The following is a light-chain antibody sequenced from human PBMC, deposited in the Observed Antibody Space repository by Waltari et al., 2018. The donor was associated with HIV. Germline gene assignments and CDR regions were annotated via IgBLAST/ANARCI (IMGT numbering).Light chain of an antibody. CDR2: GNN. CDR1: GAGHE. Sequence: QSVLTQPPSVSGAPGQRVSISCTGSGAGHEVQWYQQIAGKAPKLLILGNNKRPSGVLARVFGSKSGTAASRASTGLQPEDEAHYYCQSFDSSLTGFVFGSGTEVVVL. V-gene: IGLV1-40*01. CDR3: QSFDSSLTGFV. J-gene: IGLJ1*01.